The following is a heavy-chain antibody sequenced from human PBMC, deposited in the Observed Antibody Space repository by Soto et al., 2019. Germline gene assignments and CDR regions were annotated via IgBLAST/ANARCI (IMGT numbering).Heavy chain of an antibody. CDR1: GNTFTNYD. J-gene: IGHJ5*02. CDR3: ARGVKYGAYSRWFDP. Sequence: QVQLVQSGAEVKKPGASVKVSCKASGNTFTNYDINWVRQATGQGLEYLGWMNPNSGDTAYVQKFQGRVTMTWDTSITTAYMELRSLRPEDTAVYFCARGVKYGAYSRWFDPWGQGTLVTVSS. V-gene: IGHV1-8*01. CDR2: MNPNSGDT. D-gene: IGHD4-17*01.